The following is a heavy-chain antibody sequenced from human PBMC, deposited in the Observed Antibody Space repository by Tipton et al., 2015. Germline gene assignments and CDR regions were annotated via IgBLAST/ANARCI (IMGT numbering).Heavy chain of an antibody. Sequence: TLSLTCAVSAYSISSDYYWGWIRQPPGKGLEWIATIYHTGSTYYNPSLKSRVTISVDTSKSQFSLRLSSVTAADTAVYYCAAHCISTSCYYWFDPWGQGTLVTVSS. D-gene: IGHD2-2*01. CDR3: AAHCISTSCYYWFDP. V-gene: IGHV4-38-2*01. CDR1: AYSISSDYY. CDR2: IYHTGST. J-gene: IGHJ5*02.